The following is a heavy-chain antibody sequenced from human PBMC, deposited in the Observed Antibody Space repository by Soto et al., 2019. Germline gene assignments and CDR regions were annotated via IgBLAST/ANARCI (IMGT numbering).Heavy chain of an antibody. V-gene: IGHV4-4*02. CDR2: AHLSGRT. D-gene: IGHD4-17*01. J-gene: IGHJ4*02. Sequence: QVQLQESGPGLVKPLGTLSLNCTVSGGSMSSSNWWNWVRQPPGKGLEWIGEAHLSGRTNYNPSLQSRVTISVDTSKTQFSLKLRSVTAADTAVYYCARSEATVLDYWGQGTLVTVSS. CDR3: ARSEATVLDY. CDR1: GGSMSSSNW.